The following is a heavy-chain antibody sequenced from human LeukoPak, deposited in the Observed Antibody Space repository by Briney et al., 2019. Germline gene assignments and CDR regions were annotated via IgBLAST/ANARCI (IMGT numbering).Heavy chain of an antibody. V-gene: IGHV3-74*01. J-gene: IGHJ5*02. CDR1: GFTFSSYW. Sequence: GGSLRLSCAASGFTFSSYWMHWVRQAPGKGLVWVSRINSDGSSTSYADSVKGRFTISRDNAKNTLYLQMNSLRAEDTAVYYCASRQMAAAGFVPWGQGTLVTVSS. CDR3: ASRQMAAAGFVP. CDR2: INSDGSST. D-gene: IGHD6-13*01.